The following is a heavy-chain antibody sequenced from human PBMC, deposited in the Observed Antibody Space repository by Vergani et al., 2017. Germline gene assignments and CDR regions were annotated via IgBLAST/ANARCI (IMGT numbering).Heavy chain of an antibody. CDR1: GFTFSSYE. CDR2: ISSSGSTL. V-gene: IGHV3-48*03. D-gene: IGHD2/OR15-2a*01. CDR3: ASTTIFTGHGY. Sequence: EVQLVESGGGLVQPGGSLRLSCAASGFTFSSYEMNWVRQAPGKGLEWVSYISSSGSTLYYADSVKGRFTISRDNAKNSLYLQMNSLRAGDTAVYYCASTTIFTGHGYWGQGTLVTVSS. J-gene: IGHJ4*02.